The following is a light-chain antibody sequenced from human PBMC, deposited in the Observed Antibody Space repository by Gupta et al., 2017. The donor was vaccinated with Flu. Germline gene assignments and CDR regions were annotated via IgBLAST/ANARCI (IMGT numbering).Light chain of an antibody. CDR2: GAS. CDR3: QQYNNWRT. Sequence: EIVMTQSPATLSVSPGERATLSCRASQSVSSSLAWYQQKPGQAPRLLIYGASTRATGIPARFSGSGSGTEFTLTISSLQSEDFAVYYWQQYNNWRTFGQGTKVEIK. CDR1: QSVSSS. V-gene: IGKV3-15*01. J-gene: IGKJ1*01.